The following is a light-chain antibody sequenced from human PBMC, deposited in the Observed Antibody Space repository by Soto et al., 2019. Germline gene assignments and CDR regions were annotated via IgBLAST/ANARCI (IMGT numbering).Light chain of an antibody. CDR1: QSVSSH. J-gene: IGKJ2*01. CDR2: GAS. Sequence: EIVMTQSPATLYVSPGERATLSCRASQSVSSHVAWYQQKPGQAPRLLIYGASTRATAIPDRFSGIGSGTEFALTISSLQSEDFAVYYCQQYDNWPLTFGQGTKLGIK. V-gene: IGKV3-15*01. CDR3: QQYDNWPLT.